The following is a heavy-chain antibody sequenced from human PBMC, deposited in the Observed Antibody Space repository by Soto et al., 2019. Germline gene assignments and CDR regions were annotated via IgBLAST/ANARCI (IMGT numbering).Heavy chain of an antibody. D-gene: IGHD5-18*01. Sequence: GGSLRLSCAASGFTFSSYAMSWVRQAPGKGLEWVSAISGSGGSTYYADSVKGRFTISRDNSKNTLYLQMNSLRAEDTAVYYCAKEGDTAMVIRCYLDCWGQGTLVTVSS. CDR2: ISGSGGST. V-gene: IGHV3-23*01. CDR1: GFTFSSYA. J-gene: IGHJ4*02. CDR3: AKEGDTAMVIRCYLDC.